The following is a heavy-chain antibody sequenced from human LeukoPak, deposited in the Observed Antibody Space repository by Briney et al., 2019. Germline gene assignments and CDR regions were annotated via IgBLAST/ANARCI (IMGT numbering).Heavy chain of an antibody. D-gene: IGHD3-16*01. Sequence: SETLSLTCIVSGGSISNYYWNWIRQPAGKGLEWVGRVYASGSTRYNPSFNSRVTMSAETSKNQVPLKMTSATAADTAVYFCARDQSGFGGHNNDAFDIWGQGTMVTVSS. CDR2: VYASGST. CDR3: ARDQSGFGGHNNDAFDI. V-gene: IGHV4-4*07. J-gene: IGHJ3*02. CDR1: GGSISNYY.